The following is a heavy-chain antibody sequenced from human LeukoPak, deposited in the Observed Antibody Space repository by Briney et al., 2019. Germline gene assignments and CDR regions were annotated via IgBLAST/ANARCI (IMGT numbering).Heavy chain of an antibody. Sequence: ASVKVSCKASGYTFTSYGISWVRQAPGHELEWMGWISAYNGNTKYAQKLQGRVTMTTDTSTSTAYMELRSLRSDDTAVYYCAKDDYGSGSYYSGGAFDIWGQGTMVTVSS. CDR3: AKDDYGSGSYYSGGAFDI. CDR2: ISAYNGNT. CDR1: GYTFTSYG. V-gene: IGHV1-18*01. D-gene: IGHD3-10*01. J-gene: IGHJ3*02.